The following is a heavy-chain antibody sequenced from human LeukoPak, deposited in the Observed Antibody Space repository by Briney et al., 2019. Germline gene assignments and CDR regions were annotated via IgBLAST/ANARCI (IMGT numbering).Heavy chain of an antibody. CDR3: ARDAVVVTAMAQPLYYYYYMDV. V-gene: IGHV1-46*01. CDR2: INPSGGST. CDR1: GYTFTSYY. Sequence: GASVKVSCKASGYTFTSYYMHWVRQAPGQGLEWMGIINPSGGSTSYAQKFQGRVTMTRDMSTSTVYMELSSLRSEDTAVYYCARDAVVVTAMAQPLYYYYYMDVWGKGTTVTVSS. J-gene: IGHJ6*03. D-gene: IGHD2-21*02.